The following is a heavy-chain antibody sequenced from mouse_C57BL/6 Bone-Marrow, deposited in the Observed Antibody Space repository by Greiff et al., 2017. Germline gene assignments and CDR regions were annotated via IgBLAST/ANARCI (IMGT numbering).Heavy chain of an antibody. Sequence: DVMLVESGGGLVQPGGSLKLSCAASGFTLSDYYMYWVRQTPEKRLEWVAYISNGGGSTYYPDTVKGRFTISRDNAKNTLYLQMSRLKSEDTAMYYCARQDYYGSSQYYYAMDYWGQGTSVTVSS. CDR2: ISNGGGST. CDR1: GFTLSDYY. V-gene: IGHV5-12*01. J-gene: IGHJ4*01. D-gene: IGHD1-1*01. CDR3: ARQDYYGSSQYYYAMDY.